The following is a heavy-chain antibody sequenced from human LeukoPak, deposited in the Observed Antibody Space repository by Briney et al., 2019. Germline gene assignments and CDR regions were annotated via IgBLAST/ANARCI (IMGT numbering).Heavy chain of an antibody. CDR3: AKAESGTYY. V-gene: IGHV6-1*01. D-gene: IGHD1-26*01. CDR1: GDSVSSNSAA. J-gene: IGHJ4*02. Sequence: SQTLSLTCAISGDSVSSNSAAWDWIRQSPSRGLEWLGRTYYRSKWYNDYAASVKGRLLINSDPSKNQFSLHLNSVTPEDTAVYFCAKAESGTYYWGQGTLVTVSS. CDR2: TYYRSKWYN.